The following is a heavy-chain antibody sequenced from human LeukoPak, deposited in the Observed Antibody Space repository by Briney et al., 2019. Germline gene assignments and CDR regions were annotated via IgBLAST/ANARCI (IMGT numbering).Heavy chain of an antibody. V-gene: IGHV3-48*04. CDR2: VSSSSSSI. CDR1: GFTFTSYS. J-gene: IGHJ4*02. Sequence: GGSLRLSCVASGFTFTSYSMHWVRQAPGKGLEWVSYVSSSSSSICYADSVKGRFTISRDNAKNSLHLQMNSLRGEDTAVYYCARESIASAELDYWGQGTLVTVSS. CDR3: ARESIASAELDY. D-gene: IGHD6-13*01.